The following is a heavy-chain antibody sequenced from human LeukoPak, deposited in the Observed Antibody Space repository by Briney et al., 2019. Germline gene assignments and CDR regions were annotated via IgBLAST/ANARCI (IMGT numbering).Heavy chain of an antibody. CDR2: IGYDGSNK. CDR3: AKGRPIYYYDSSGYGYFDY. J-gene: IGHJ4*02. Sequence: GGSLRLSCAASGFTFSSYGMHWVRQAPGKGLEWVAFIGYDGSNKYYADSVKGRFTISRGNSKNTLYLQMNSLRAEDTAVYYCAKGRPIYYYDSSGYGYFDYWGQGTLVTVSS. D-gene: IGHD3-22*01. V-gene: IGHV3-30*02. CDR1: GFTFSSYG.